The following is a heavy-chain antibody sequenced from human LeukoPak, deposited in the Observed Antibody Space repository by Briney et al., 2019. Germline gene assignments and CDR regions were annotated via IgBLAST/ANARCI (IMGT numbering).Heavy chain of an antibody. J-gene: IGHJ5*02. CDR2: ISPSASHR. D-gene: IGHD5-18*01. Sequence: GGSLRLSCAASGFPFSDYAMTWVRQAPGKGLEWVAAISPSASHRYYADFVGGRFTISRDNSKNTLDLRMSSLRAEDTAVYYCVKDRFGSFDPWGQGTLVTVSS. V-gene: IGHV3-23*01. CDR1: GFPFSDYA. CDR3: VKDRFGSFDP.